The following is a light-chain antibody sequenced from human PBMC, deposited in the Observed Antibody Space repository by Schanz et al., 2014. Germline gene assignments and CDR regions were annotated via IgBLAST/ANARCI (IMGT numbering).Light chain of an antibody. CDR3: QQSLSSPLYT. Sequence: DIQLTQSPSSLSASVGDRVTITCRASQSIGTYLNWYQQKPGKAPKVLIYAASTLQRGVPSRFSGSGSGTDFTLTISSLQPEDFATYYCQQSLSSPLYTFAKGTKLEIK. V-gene: IGKV1-39*01. J-gene: IGKJ2*01. CDR2: AAS. CDR1: QSIGTY.